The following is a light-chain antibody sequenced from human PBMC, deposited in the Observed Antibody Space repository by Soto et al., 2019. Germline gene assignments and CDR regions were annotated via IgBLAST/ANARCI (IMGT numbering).Light chain of an antibody. CDR3: SSYTSISTDV. J-gene: IGLJ1*01. Sequence: QSALTQPASVSGSPGQSITISCTGTSSDIGGYNYVSWYQQYPGKAPKLMIYEVSSRPSGISNRFSASKSGNTASLTISGLQAEDEADYYCSSYTSISTDVFGTGTKLTVL. V-gene: IGLV2-14*01. CDR1: SSDIGGYNY. CDR2: EVS.